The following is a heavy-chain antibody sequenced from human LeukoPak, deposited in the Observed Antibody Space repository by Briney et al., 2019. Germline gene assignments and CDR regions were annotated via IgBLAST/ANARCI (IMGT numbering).Heavy chain of an antibody. D-gene: IGHD3-22*01. J-gene: IGHJ4*02. CDR3: ARDDDTTGRYSRFDY. Sequence: GGSLRLSCAASGFTFSSYAMCWVRQAPGKGLEWVSAISGSGGSTYYADSVKGRFTISRDTSKHTLYLQMSSLRAEDTAVYFCARDDDTTGRYSRFDYWGQGTLVTVSS. CDR1: GFTFSSYA. CDR2: ISGSGGST. V-gene: IGHV3-23*01.